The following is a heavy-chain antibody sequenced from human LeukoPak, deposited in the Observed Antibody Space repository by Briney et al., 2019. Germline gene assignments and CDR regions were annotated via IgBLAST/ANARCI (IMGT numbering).Heavy chain of an antibody. CDR1: GFTFSSYW. V-gene: IGHV3-7*01. CDR2: IKQDGSEK. Sequence: GGSLRLSCAASGFTFSSYWMSWVRQAPGKGLEWVANIKQDGSEKYYVDSVKGRFTISRDNAKNSLYLQMNSLRAEDTAVYYCARGGRRGVAATDFDYWGQGTLVTVSS. D-gene: IGHD2-15*01. CDR3: ARGGRRGVAATDFDY. J-gene: IGHJ4*02.